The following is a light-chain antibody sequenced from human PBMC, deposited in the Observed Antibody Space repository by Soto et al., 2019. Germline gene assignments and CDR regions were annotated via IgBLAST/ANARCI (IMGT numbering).Light chain of an antibody. J-gene: IGKJ5*01. V-gene: IGKV3-11*01. CDR1: QSVNRN. CDR3: QQRGNWPSIT. Sequence: ESVLTQSPATLSLSPWDRASLSCRASQSVNRNLAWYQQKPGQTPRLLIYDAKNRAAGIPARFSGSGSGTDFNLTISSLEPDDFAVYYCQQRGNWPSITFGQGTRLEIK. CDR2: DAK.